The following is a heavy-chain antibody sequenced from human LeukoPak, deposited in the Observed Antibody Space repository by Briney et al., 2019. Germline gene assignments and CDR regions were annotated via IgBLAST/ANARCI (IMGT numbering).Heavy chain of an antibody. V-gene: IGHV4-31*03. CDR1: GGSISSGGYY. D-gene: IGHD4-17*01. J-gene: IGHJ6*02. CDR3: ARDRTVTRYYYYGMDV. CDR2: IYYSGST. Sequence: SETLSLTCTVSGGSISSGGYYWSWIRQHPGKGLEWIGYIYYSGSTYYNPSLKSRVTISVDTSKNQFSLKLSSVTAADTAVYYCARDRTVTRYYYYGMDVWGQGTTVTVSS.